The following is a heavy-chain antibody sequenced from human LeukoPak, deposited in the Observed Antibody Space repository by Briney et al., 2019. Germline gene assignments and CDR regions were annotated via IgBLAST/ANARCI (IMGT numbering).Heavy chain of an antibody. CDR3: ARDIVVVVAATPYYYYGMDV. CDR2: IIPIFGTA. D-gene: IGHD2-15*01. CDR1: GGTFSSYA. V-gene: IGHV1-69*01. J-gene: IGHJ6*04. Sequence: ASVKVSCKASGGTFSSYAISWVRQAPGQGLEWMGGIIPIFGTANYAQKFQGRVTITADESTSTAYMELGSLRSEDTAVYYCARDIVVVVAATPYYYYGMDVWGKGTTVTVSS.